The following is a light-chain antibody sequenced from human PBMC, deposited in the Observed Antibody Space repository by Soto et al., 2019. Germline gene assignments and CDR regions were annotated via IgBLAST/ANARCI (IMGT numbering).Light chain of an antibody. V-gene: IGKV1-39*01. CDR1: QNINSY. CDR2: AES. Sequence: DIQMTQSPSSLSASVGDRVTITCRATQNINSYLNWYQQKPGKAPKLLIYAESTLQSGVPSRFSGSGSGTDFTLTIGSLQPEDSATYYCQQSFSTPRTFGQGTKVEIK. J-gene: IGKJ1*01. CDR3: QQSFSTPRT.